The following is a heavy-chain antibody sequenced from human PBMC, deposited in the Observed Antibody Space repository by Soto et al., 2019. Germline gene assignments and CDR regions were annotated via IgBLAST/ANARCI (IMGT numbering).Heavy chain of an antibody. J-gene: IGHJ3*02. CDR1: GGTFSSYA. CDR2: IIPIFGTA. Sequence: QVQLVQSGAEVKKPGSSVKVSCKASGGTFSSYAISWVRQAPGQGLEWMGGIIPIFGTANYAQKFQGRVTITADESPSTAYMELSSLRSEDTAVYYCARGGGDYYDSSFDAFDIWGQGTMVTVSS. V-gene: IGHV1-69*01. D-gene: IGHD3-22*01. CDR3: ARGGGDYYDSSFDAFDI.